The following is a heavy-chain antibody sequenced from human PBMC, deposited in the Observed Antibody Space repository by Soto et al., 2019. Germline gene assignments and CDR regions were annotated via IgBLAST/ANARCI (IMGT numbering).Heavy chain of an antibody. CDR3: AGPLTPAASLDY. J-gene: IGHJ4*02. CDR1: GLSVSNNH. CDR2: IHGGGSA. D-gene: IGHD2-2*01. Sequence: VQLVESGGGLIQPGGSLRLSCAASGLSVSNNHMTWVRQAPGKGLEWVSLIHGGGSAYYADSVKGRFTISRDNSKNTLYLQMDSLRADDTAIYYCAGPLTPAASLDYWGQGTLVTVSS. V-gene: IGHV3-53*01.